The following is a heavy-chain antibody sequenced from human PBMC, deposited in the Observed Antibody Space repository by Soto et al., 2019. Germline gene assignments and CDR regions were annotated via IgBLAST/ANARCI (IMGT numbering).Heavy chain of an antibody. CDR3: AKDEGDYYGSGSYGSFDY. J-gene: IGHJ4*02. D-gene: IGHD3-10*01. CDR2: ISWNSGSI. Sequence: EVQLVESGGGLVQPGRSLRLSCAASGFTFDDYAMHWVRQAPGKGLEWVSGISWNSGSIGYADSVKGRFTISRDNAKNSLYLQMNSLRAEDTALYYCAKDEGDYYGSGSYGSFDYWGQGTLVTVSS. V-gene: IGHV3-9*01. CDR1: GFTFDDYA.